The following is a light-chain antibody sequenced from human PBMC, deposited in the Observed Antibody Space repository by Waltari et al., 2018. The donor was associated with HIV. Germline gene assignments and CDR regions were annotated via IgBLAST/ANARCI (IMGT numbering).Light chain of an antibody. CDR3: NSRDSSGHWV. Sequence: SSELTQDPAVSVALGQTVRITCQGDILRTYYASWYQQKPGQAPILVIYGKNNRPSGIPDRFCGSSSGNTASLTITGAQAEDEADYYCNSRDSSGHWVFGGGTKLTVL. CDR1: ILRTYY. J-gene: IGLJ3*02. V-gene: IGLV3-19*01. CDR2: GKN.